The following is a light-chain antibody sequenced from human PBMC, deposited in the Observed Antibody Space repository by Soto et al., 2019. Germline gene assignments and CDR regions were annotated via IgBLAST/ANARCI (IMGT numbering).Light chain of an antibody. CDR2: GAS. CDR1: QGIRND. Sequence: AIQMTQSPSSLSASVGVRVTITCRASQGIRNDLGWYQQKPGKAPKVLIYGASNLQSGVPPRFSGSGSGTDFTLAISSLQPEDSATYYCLQDINYPWTFGQGTKVDIK. CDR3: LQDINYPWT. J-gene: IGKJ1*01. V-gene: IGKV1-6*01.